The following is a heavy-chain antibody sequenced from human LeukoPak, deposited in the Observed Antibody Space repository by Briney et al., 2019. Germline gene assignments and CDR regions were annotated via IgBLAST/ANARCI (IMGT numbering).Heavy chain of an antibody. CDR1: GYTFTSYY. CDR3: ASEGASRITIFGVVTAPYTWFDP. Sequence: GASVKVSCKASGYTFTSYYMHWVRQAPGQGLEWMGIINPSGGSTSYAQKFQGRVTMTRDTSTSTVYMELSSLRSEDTAVYYCASEGASRITIFGVVTAPYTWFDPWGQGTLVTVSS. CDR2: INPSGGST. J-gene: IGHJ5*02. V-gene: IGHV1-46*01. D-gene: IGHD3-3*01.